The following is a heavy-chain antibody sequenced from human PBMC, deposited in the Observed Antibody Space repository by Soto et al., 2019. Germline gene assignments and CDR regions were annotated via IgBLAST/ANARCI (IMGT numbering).Heavy chain of an antibody. CDR2: IWYDGSNK. Sequence: QVQLVESGGGVVQPGRSLRLSCAASGFTFSSYGMHWVRQAPGKGLEWVAVIWYDGSNKYYADSVKGRFTIYRDNSKNTLYLQMNSLRAEDTAVYYCARDLESQRGYSYPCGYWGQGTLVTVSS. D-gene: IGHD5-18*01. CDR3: ARDLESQRGYSYPCGY. V-gene: IGHV3-33*01. CDR1: GFTFSSYG. J-gene: IGHJ4*02.